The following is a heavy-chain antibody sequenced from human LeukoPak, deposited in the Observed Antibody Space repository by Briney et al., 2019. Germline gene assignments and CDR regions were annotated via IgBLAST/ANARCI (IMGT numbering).Heavy chain of an antibody. CDR3: TRERVYAPDPRSSQRDAFDI. D-gene: IGHD2-8*01. CDR2: IIPFLGVS. CDR1: GGTFSSYA. V-gene: IGHV1-69*04. Sequence: GASVEVSCKASGGTFSSYAISWVRQAPGQGLEWMGRIIPFLGVSNFAQKLQGRVTITADKSTNTAHMVLSRLESGDTAVYYCTRERVYAPDPRSSQRDAFDIWGQGTMVMVSS. J-gene: IGHJ3*02.